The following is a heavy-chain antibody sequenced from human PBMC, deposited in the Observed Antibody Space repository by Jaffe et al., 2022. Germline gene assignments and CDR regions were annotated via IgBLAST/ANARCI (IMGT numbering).Heavy chain of an antibody. CDR2: ISGSGGST. V-gene: IGHV3-23*01. Sequence: EVQLLESGGGLVQPGGSLRLSCVVSAFTFSTYAMSWVRQAPGKGLEWVSGISGSGGSTYYADSVKGRFTISRDNSKNTLYLQMNSLRADDTAVYYCAGRSGGILGFHLWGRGTLVTVSS. CDR3: AGRSGGILGFHL. CDR1: AFTFSTYA. J-gene: IGHJ2*01. D-gene: IGHD2-15*01.